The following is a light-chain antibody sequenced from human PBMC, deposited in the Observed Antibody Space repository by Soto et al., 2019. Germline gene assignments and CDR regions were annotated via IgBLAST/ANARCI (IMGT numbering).Light chain of an antibody. V-gene: IGKV3-20*01. Sequence: DIVLTQSPDTLSLSPGERATLSCRDSQSVNSGYLLWFQQKPGQAPRLLIYGASSRATGIPDRFSGSGSGTDFALTISRLEPEDCAVYYCQQYANLPLTFGGGTKVEIK. CDR2: GAS. CDR1: QSVNSGY. J-gene: IGKJ4*01. CDR3: QQYANLPLT.